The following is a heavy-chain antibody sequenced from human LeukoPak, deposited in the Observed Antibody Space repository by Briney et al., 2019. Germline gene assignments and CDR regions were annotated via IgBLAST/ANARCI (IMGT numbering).Heavy chain of an antibody. CDR2: IRYDGSNK. V-gene: IGHV3-30*02. J-gene: IGHJ4*02. D-gene: IGHD3-9*01. CDR1: GFTLSSYG. CDR3: AKGNNGNFDWSLPDY. Sequence: GGSLRLSCAASGFTLSSYGMHWVRQAPGKGLEWVAFIRYDGSNKYYADSVKGRFTISRDNSKNTLYLQMNSLRAEDTAVYYCAKGNNGNFDWSLPDYWGQGTLVTVSS.